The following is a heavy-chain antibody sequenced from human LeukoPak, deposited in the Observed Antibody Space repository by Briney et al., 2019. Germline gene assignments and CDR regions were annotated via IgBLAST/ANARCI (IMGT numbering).Heavy chain of an antibody. V-gene: IGHV3-53*01. CDR1: GFTVSSNY. Sequence: PGGSPRLSCAASGFTVSSNYMSWVRQAPGKGLEWVSIIYSGGSTYYADSVKGRFTISRDNSKNTLYLQMNSLRAEDTAMYYCARDPTDSSGHEGGDYWGQGTPVTVSS. D-gene: IGHD3-22*01. CDR3: ARDPTDSSGHEGGDY. J-gene: IGHJ4*02. CDR2: IYSGGST.